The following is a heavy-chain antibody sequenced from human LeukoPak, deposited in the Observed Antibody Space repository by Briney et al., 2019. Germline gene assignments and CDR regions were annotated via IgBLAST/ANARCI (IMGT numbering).Heavy chain of an antibody. Sequence: GASVKVSCKTSGYTFTSYFIHWVRQAPGQGLEWKGLINPSGGSTNYAHQFQGRVTMTRDTSTSTVYMELSSLRSEDTAVFYCAREKYGSPVAAPDYWGQGTLVTVSS. V-gene: IGHV1-46*01. J-gene: IGHJ4*02. CDR1: GYTFTSYF. D-gene: IGHD2-15*01. CDR2: INPSGGST. CDR3: AREKYGSPVAAPDY.